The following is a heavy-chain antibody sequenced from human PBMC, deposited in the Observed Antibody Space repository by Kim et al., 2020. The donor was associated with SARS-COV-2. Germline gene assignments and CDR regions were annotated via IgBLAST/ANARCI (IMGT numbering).Heavy chain of an antibody. CDR1: GYTFTGYY. CDR2: INPNSGGT. Sequence: ASVKVSCKASGYTFTGYYMHWVRQAPGQGLEWMGWINPNSGGTNYAQKFQGRVTMTRDTSISTAYMELSRLRSDDTAVYYCARSITMVRGVHKNPVYWGQGTLVTVSS. CDR3: ARSITMVRGVHKNPVY. J-gene: IGHJ4*02. D-gene: IGHD3-10*01. V-gene: IGHV1-2*02.